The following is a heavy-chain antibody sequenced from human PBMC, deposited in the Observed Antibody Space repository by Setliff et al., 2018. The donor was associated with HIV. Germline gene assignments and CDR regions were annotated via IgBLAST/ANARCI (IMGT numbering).Heavy chain of an antibody. CDR1: GFPFSSHG. V-gene: IGHV3-30*02. D-gene: IGHD2-15*01. J-gene: IGHJ4*01. CDR2: IQYDGNTK. CDR3: ASWCSLGYCSGGSPVIDY. Sequence: GESLKISCVPSGFPFSSHGMHWVRQAAGKGLEWIAFIQYDGNTKEYAESVRGRFTISRDNSKNTLYLQMNSLRAEDTAVYYCASWCSLGYCSGGSPVIDYWGHGTLVSVSS.